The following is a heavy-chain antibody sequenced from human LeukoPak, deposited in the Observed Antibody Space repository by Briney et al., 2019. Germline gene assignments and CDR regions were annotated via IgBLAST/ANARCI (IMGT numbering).Heavy chain of an antibody. J-gene: IGHJ4*02. D-gene: IGHD3-22*01. CDR3: ANTPYDSSGYYAY. CDR2: IYSGGST. CDR1: GLTVSSNY. Sequence: GGSLRLSCAASGLTVSSNYMSWVRQAPGKGLEWVSVIYSGGSTYYADSVKGRFTISRDNSKNTLYLQMNSLRAEDTAVYYCANTPYDSSGYYAYWGQGTLVTVSS. V-gene: IGHV3-66*01.